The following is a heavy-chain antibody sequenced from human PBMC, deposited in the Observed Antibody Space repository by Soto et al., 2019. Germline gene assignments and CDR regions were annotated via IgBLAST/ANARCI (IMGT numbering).Heavy chain of an antibody. CDR3: ARGPPSRYNFDF. CDR2: ISTDGGAT. CDR1: GVTFTSYA. J-gene: IGHJ4*02. V-gene: IGHV3-23*01. Sequence: PGGSLRLACAASGVTFTSYAMRWVRQAPGKGLEWISAISTDGGATFYADSVRGRFTTSRDNSKNTLYLHMNSLRAEDTAVYYCARGPPSRYNFDFWGQGTLVTVSS. D-gene: IGHD1-20*01.